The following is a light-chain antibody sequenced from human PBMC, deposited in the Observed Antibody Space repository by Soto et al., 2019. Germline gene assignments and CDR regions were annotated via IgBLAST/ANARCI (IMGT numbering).Light chain of an antibody. CDR2: GAS. Sequence: DRVMTPSPDTLSASPGERVSLSCRASQSVNHNLAWYLQKPGQAPRLLIYGASSRATGIPDRFSGSGSGTDFTLTISRLEPEDFAVYYCQQYRTFGQGTKVDIK. CDR1: QSVNHN. J-gene: IGKJ1*01. V-gene: IGKV3D-15*01. CDR3: QQYRT.